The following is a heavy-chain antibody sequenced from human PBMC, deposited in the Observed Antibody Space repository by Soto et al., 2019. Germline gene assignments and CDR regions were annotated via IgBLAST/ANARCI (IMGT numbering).Heavy chain of an antibody. V-gene: IGHV1-24*01. CDR2: FDPEDGER. CDR1: GYSLTVLS. J-gene: IGHJ3*02. CDR3: ATVGSGDYGYI. D-gene: IGHD3-16*01. Sequence: ASVKVSCKISGYSLTVLSMHWVRQAPGKGLEWMGSFDPEDGERMYAQKLQGRITMTEDTSTDTAYMELSSLRSEDTAVYYCATVGSGDYGYIWGQGTMVTVSS.